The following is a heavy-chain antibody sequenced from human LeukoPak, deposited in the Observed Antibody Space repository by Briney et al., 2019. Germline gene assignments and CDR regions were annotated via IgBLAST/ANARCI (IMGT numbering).Heavy chain of an antibody. V-gene: IGHV2-5*02. J-gene: IGHJ4*02. CDR3: ALRYCSSTSCSHRGYSSSWRAYYFDY. CDR2: IYWDDDK. D-gene: IGHD2-2*01. Sequence: SGPTLLHPTPTLTLTCTFSGFSLSTSGVGVGWIRQPPGKALEWLALIYWDDDKRYSPSLKSRLTITKDTSKNQVVLTMTNMDPVVTATYYCALRYCSSTSCSHRGYSSSWRAYYFDYWGQGTLVTVSS. CDR1: GFSLSTSGVG.